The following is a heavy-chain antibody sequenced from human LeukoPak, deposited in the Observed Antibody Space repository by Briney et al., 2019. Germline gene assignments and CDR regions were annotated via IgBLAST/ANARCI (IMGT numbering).Heavy chain of an antibody. CDR2: IHPSGIF. V-gene: IGHV4-34*01. D-gene: IGHD5-24*01. CDR1: GVSFDDYY. Sequence: SETLSLTCAVYGVSFDDYYCSWIRQPPGKGLEWIGEIHPSGIFYYNSSLMSRVTISIDTSKRQFSLKLTSVTAADTAFYYCARGRDPSKKGDNWGQGSLVTVSS. J-gene: IGHJ4*02. CDR3: ARGRDPSKKGDN.